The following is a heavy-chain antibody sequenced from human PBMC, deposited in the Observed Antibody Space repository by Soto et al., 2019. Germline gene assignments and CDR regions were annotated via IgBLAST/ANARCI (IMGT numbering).Heavy chain of an antibody. CDR3: ARDEGIRGFDS. J-gene: IGHJ4*02. D-gene: IGHD3-10*01. CDR2: ISGYNGLT. V-gene: IGHV1-18*04. Sequence: QVQLVQSGDEVKKSGASVKVSCKASGYTFSNYGISWVRQAPGQGLEWIGWISGYNGLTAYAQNVQGRVTMTIDTPTTTVFMELTGLRSNDTAVYYCARDEGIRGFDSWGQGTLVTVSS. CDR1: GYTFSNYG.